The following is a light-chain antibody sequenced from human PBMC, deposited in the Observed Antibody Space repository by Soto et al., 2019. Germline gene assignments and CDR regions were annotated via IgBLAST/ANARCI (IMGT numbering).Light chain of an antibody. Sequence: DIQMTQSPSTLSASVGDRVTITCRASQSISSWLAWYQQKPGKAPKLLIYKASSLESGYPSRFSGSGSATEFTLTISSQQPDDFATYYCQQYNSHWTFGQGTKVKTK. CDR2: KAS. J-gene: IGKJ1*01. CDR3: QQYNSHWT. CDR1: QSISSW. V-gene: IGKV1-5*03.